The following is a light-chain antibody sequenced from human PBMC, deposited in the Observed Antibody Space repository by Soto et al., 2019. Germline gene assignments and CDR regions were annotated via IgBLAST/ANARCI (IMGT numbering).Light chain of an antibody. CDR2: SAT. CDR3: QQSFTMPRT. Sequence: DIQLTQSPSSLSASVGDRVTITCRASESVSTYLNWYQQKSGKAPNLVIYSATSLQNGVPSRFRGGGSGTEFTLTISSLQPEDFATYYCQQSFTMPRTFAQGTKLEI. J-gene: IGKJ2*01. CDR1: ESVSTY. V-gene: IGKV1-39*01.